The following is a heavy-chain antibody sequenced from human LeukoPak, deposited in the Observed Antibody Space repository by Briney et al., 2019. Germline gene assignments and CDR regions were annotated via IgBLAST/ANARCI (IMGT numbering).Heavy chain of an antibody. Sequence: GGSLRLSCAASGFTFSSYNMNWVRQAPGKGLDWVSSISTTSTYISYTDSVKGRFTISRDNAKNTLFLQINSLRAEDTAVYYCAREILAPGKTHDYWGQGTLVTVSS. CDR1: GFTFSSYN. CDR2: ISTTSTYI. J-gene: IGHJ4*02. CDR3: AREILAPGKTHDY. V-gene: IGHV3-21*01.